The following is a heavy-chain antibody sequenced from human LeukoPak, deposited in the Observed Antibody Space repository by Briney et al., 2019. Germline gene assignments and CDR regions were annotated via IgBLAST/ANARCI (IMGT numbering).Heavy chain of an antibody. CDR3: AKDRSSGWPRDAFDI. D-gene: IGHD6-19*01. J-gene: IGHJ3*02. CDR1: GFTFSSYA. V-gene: IGHV3-30-3*01. CDR2: ISYDGSNK. Sequence: PGGSLRLSCAASGFTFSSYAMPRVRQAPGKGLEWVAVISYDGSNKYYADSVKGRFTISRDNSKNTLYLQMNSLRAEDTAVYYCAKDRSSGWPRDAFDIWGQGTMVTVSS.